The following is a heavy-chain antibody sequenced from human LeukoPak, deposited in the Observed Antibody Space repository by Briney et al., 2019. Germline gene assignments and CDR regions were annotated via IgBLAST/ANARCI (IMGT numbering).Heavy chain of an antibody. Sequence: SETLSLTCTVSGGSISSSSYYWGWIRQPPGKGLEWIGSIYHSGSTYYNPSLKSRVTISVDTSKNQFSLKLSSVTAADTAVYYCARESRPSTNWFDPWGQGTLVTVSS. J-gene: IGHJ5*02. CDR3: ARESRPSTNWFDP. D-gene: IGHD6-6*01. CDR1: GGSISSSSYY. V-gene: IGHV4-39*07. CDR2: IYHSGST.